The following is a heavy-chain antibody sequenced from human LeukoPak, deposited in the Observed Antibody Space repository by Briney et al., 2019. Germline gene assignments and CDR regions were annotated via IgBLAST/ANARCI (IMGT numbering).Heavy chain of an antibody. CDR3: ARDPVAGYYYYGMDV. CDR2: IYSGGST. Sequence: GGSLRLSCAASGFTVSSNYMSWVRQAPEKGLEWVSVIYSGGSTYYADSVKGRFTISRDNSKNTLYLQMNSLRAEDTAVYYCARDPVAGYYYYGMDVWGQGTTVTVSS. D-gene: IGHD6-19*01. J-gene: IGHJ6*02. V-gene: IGHV3-66*01. CDR1: GFTVSSNY.